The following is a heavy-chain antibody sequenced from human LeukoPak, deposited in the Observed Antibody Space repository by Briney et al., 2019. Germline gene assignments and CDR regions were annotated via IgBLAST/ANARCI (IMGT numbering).Heavy chain of an antibody. D-gene: IGHD4-17*01. CDR3: ARGDREVTTFFDY. CDR1: GGTFSSYA. CDR2: IIPIFGTA. V-gene: IGHV1-69*01. Sequence: SVKVSCKASGGTFSSYAISWVRQAPGQGLEWMGGIIPIFGTANYAQEFQGRVTITADESTSTAYMELSSLRSEDTAVYYCARGDREVTTFFDYWGQGTLVTVSS. J-gene: IGHJ4*02.